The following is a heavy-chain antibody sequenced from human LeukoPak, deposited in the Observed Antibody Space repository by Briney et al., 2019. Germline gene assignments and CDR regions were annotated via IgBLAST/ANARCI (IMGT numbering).Heavy chain of an antibody. V-gene: IGHV3-21*01. CDR2: ISSTSGYI. Sequence: GGSLRLSCAASGFTFTNYRMTWVRQAPGKGLEWVSSISSTSGYIFYADSVQGRFTISRDNAKSSLYLQMNSLRAEDTAVYYCAREGYGDYYFDYWGQGTLVTVSS. CDR1: GFTFTNYR. CDR3: AREGYGDYYFDY. D-gene: IGHD4-17*01. J-gene: IGHJ4*02.